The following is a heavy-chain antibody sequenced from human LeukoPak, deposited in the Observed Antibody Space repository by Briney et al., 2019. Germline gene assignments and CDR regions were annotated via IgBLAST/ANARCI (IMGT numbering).Heavy chain of an antibody. CDR1: TFGDYA. J-gene: IGHJ3*02. CDR3: ARDPQSIAARLYAFDI. V-gene: IGHV4-30-4*08. D-gene: IGHD6-6*01. Sequence: TFGDYAMSWVRQPPGKGLEWIGYIYYSGSTYYNPSLKSRVTISVDTSKNQFSLKLSSVTAADTAVYYCARDPQSIAARLYAFDIWGQGTMVTVSS. CDR2: IYYSGST.